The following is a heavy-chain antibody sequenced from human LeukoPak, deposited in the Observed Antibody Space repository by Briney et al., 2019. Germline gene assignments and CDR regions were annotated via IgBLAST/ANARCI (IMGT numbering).Heavy chain of an antibody. Sequence: ASVKVSCKASGYTFTGYYMHWVRQAPGQGLEWMGWINPNSGGTNYAQKFQGRVTMTRDTSISTAYMELSRLRSDDTAVYYCARDFAYYYDSSGYTGDYWGQGTLVTVSS. CDR3: ARDFAYYYDSSGYTGDY. V-gene: IGHV1-2*02. D-gene: IGHD3-22*01. J-gene: IGHJ4*02. CDR2: INPNSGGT. CDR1: GYTFTGYY.